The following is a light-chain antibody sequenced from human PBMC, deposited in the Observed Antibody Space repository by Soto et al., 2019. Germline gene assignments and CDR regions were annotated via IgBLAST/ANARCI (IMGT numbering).Light chain of an antibody. J-gene: IGLJ1*01. V-gene: IGLV2-14*01. CDR2: EVS. CDR3: SSYISSSNIV. Sequence: QSVLPHPASVSGPPGDSITISCTGTSSDVGAYNYVSWYQQHPGKAPKLMIYEVSNRPSGVSNRFSGSKSGNTASLTISGLQAEEEADYYCSSYISSSNIVFGTGTKVTVL. CDR1: SSDVGAYNY.